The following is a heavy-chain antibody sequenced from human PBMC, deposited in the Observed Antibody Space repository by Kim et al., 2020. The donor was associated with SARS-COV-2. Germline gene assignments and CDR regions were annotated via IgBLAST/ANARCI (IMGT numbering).Heavy chain of an antibody. J-gene: IGHJ4*02. D-gene: IGHD1-1*01. CDR3: AKDRARGTLFDY. CDR1: GFTFDDYT. Sequence: GGSLRLSCAASGFTFDDYTMHWVRQAPGKGLEWVSLISWDGGSTYYADSVKGRFTISRDNSKNSLYLQMNSLRTEDTALYYCAKDRARGTLFDYWGQGTLVTVSS. V-gene: IGHV3-43*01. CDR2: ISWDGGST.